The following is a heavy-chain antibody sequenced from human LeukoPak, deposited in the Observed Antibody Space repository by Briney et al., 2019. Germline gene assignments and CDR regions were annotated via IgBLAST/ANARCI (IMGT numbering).Heavy chain of an antibody. J-gene: IGHJ4*02. D-gene: IGHD2-2*01. CDR3: ARGWDIVEVPAATVPFDY. CDR2: INHSGST. CDR1: GGSFSGYY. Sequence: SETLSLTCAVYGGSFSGYYWSWIRRPPGKGLEWIGEINHSGSTNYNPSLKSRVTISVDTSKNQFSLKLSSVTAADTAVYYCARGWDIVEVPAATVPFDYWGQGTLVTVSS. V-gene: IGHV4-34*01.